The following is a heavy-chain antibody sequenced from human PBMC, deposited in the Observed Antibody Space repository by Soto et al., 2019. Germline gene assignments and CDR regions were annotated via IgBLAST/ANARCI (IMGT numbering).Heavy chain of an antibody. Sequence: QVPLQESGPGLVKPSETLALTCTVSGGSVSSGSYYWSWIRQPPGKGLEWIGYIYYSGSSNYDPSLKSRVTISVDTSKNQFSLKLSSVTAADTAVYYCAREDYYASSDWGQGTLVTVSS. J-gene: IGHJ1*01. D-gene: IGHD3-22*01. CDR1: GGSVSSGSYY. V-gene: IGHV4-61*01. CDR3: AREDYYASSD. CDR2: IYYSGSS.